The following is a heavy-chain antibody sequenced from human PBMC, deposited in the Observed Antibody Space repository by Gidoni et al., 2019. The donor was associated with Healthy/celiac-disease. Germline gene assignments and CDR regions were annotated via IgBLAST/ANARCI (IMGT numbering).Heavy chain of an antibody. Sequence: QVQLVQSGAEVKKPGASVKVSCKASGYTITSYSMHWVRQAPGQGLSWMGIINPSGSSTSYEQKFQGRVTMTRDTSTSTVYMELSSLRSEDTAVYYGAVIGAGPLDYWGQGTLVTVSS. CDR2: INPSGSST. D-gene: IGHD3-10*01. J-gene: IGHJ4*02. CDR3: AVIGAGPLDY. V-gene: IGHV1-46*03. CDR1: GYTITSYS.